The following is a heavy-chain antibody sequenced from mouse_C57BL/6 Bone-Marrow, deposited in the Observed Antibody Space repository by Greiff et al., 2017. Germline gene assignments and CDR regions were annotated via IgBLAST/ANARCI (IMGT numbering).Heavy chain of an antibody. Sequence: EVQGVESGAELVRPGASVKLSCTASGFNIKDDYMHWVKQRPEQGLEWIGWIDPENGDTEYASKFQGKATITADTSSNTAYLQLSSLTSEDTAVYYCTTWWLPNLDYGGQGTTLTVSS. CDR1: GFNIKDDY. CDR3: TTWWLPNLDY. V-gene: IGHV14-4*01. CDR2: IDPENGDT. D-gene: IGHD1-1*02. J-gene: IGHJ2*01.